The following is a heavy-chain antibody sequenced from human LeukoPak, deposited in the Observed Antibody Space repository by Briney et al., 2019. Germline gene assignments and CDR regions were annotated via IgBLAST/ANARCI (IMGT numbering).Heavy chain of an antibody. Sequence: GRSLRLSCAASGFTFDDYAMHWVRQAPGKGLEWVSGISWNSNSIGYADSVKGRFTISRDNAKNSLYLQMNSLRPEDTALYYCAKDYYSSTLGGFDYWGQGTLVTASS. CDR2: ISWNSNSI. CDR3: AKDYYSSTLGGFDY. D-gene: IGHD6-13*01. CDR1: GFTFDDYA. V-gene: IGHV3-9*01. J-gene: IGHJ4*02.